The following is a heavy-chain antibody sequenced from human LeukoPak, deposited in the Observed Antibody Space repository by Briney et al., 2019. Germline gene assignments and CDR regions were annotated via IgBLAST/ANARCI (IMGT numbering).Heavy chain of an antibody. V-gene: IGHV4-4*02. Sequence: SETLSLTCAVSGDSISSSYWWSWVRQAPGKGLEWIGEIYHSGSTNYNPSLKSRVTISVDTSKNHLSLKLTSVTAADTAVYYCVYDSSSYYYNFDYWGQGTLVTVSS. CDR1: GDSISSSYW. CDR3: VYDSSSYYYNFDY. D-gene: IGHD3-22*01. J-gene: IGHJ4*02. CDR2: IYHSGST.